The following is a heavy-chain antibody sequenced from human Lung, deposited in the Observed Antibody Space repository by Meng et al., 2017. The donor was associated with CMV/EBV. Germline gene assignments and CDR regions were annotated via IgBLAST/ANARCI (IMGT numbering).Heavy chain of an antibody. CDR3: ARDRSVIITENFDF. V-gene: IGHV1-2*02. D-gene: IGHD1-14*01. CDR1: GYTFTGYY. J-gene: IGHJ4*02. Sequence: ASVXVSXKASGYTFTGYYMYWVRQAPGQGLEWMGWINPKTGGTRYAQKFQGRVSMTRDTSISTAYMELSRLRSDDTAVYYCARDRSVIITENFDFWGQVTXVTVAS. CDR2: INPKTGGT.